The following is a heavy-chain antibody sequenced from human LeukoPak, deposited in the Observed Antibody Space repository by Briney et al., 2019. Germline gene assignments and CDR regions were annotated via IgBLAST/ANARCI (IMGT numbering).Heavy chain of an antibody. J-gene: IGHJ4*02. Sequence: GGSLRLSCAASGFTLSTYAMHWVRQAPGKGLEWVAVISYDGTDAYYADSVKGRFTISRDTSKNSLYLQMNSLRAEDTAVFYCARIRGGPIDYWGQGTLVPVSS. CDR2: ISYDGTDA. D-gene: IGHD3-16*01. CDR1: GFTLSTYA. V-gene: IGHV3-30-3*01. CDR3: ARIRGGPIDY.